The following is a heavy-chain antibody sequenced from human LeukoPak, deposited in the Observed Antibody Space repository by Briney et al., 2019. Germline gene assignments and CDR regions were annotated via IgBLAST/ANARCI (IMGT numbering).Heavy chain of an antibody. D-gene: IGHD6-19*01. J-gene: IGHJ4*02. CDR1: GFTFSTFA. CDR2: ISSVSRT. Sequence: GGSLTLSCAASGFTFSTFALSWFRQAPGKGLEWVSAISSVSRTYYAGSVKGRFAISRDNSENTLFPPMNSLRSEDTAIYYCAKEVPGPGWYTVDYWGQGTLVTVSS. V-gene: IGHV3-23*01. CDR3: AKEVPGPGWYTVDY.